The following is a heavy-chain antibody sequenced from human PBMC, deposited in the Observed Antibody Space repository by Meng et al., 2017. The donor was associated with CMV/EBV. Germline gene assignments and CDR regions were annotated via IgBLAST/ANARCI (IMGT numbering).Heavy chain of an antibody. J-gene: IGHJ4*02. CDR1: GYTFTSYG. D-gene: IGHD3-3*01. Sequence: ASVKVSCKASGYTFTSYGISWVRQAPGQGLEWMGWISAYNGNTSYAQKLQGRVTMTTDTSTSTAYMELRSLRSDDTAVYYCARDDEVLRFLEWLPHFDYWGQGTLVTVSS. CDR2: ISAYNGNT. CDR3: ARDDEVLRFLEWLPHFDY. V-gene: IGHV1-18*01.